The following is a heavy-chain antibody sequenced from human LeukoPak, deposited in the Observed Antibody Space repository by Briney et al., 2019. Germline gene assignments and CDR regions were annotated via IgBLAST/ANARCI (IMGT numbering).Heavy chain of an antibody. V-gene: IGHV5-51*01. J-gene: IGHJ5*02. CDR2: IYPGDSDT. D-gene: IGHD6-19*01. CDR1: GYSFTSYL. CDR3: ARRAVAGHRNNWFDP. Sequence: GESLKISCKVLGYSFTSYLIGWVRQMPGKGLEWMGIIYPGDSDTRYSPAFQGQVTISADKTISTAYLQWSSLKASDTAMYYCARRAVAGHRNNWFDPWGQGTLVTVP.